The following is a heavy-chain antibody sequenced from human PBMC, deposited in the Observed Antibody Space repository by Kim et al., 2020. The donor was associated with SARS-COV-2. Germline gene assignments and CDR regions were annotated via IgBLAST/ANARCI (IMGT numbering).Heavy chain of an antibody. V-gene: IGHV1-69*13. J-gene: IGHJ6*02. CDR1: GGTFSSYA. Sequence: SVKVSCKASGGTFSSYAISWVRQAPGQGLDWMGGIIPIFGTANYAQKFQGRVTITADESTSTAYMELSSLRSEDTAVYYCARDLRYYYYYGMDVWGQGTTVTVSS. CDR3: ARDLRYYYYYGMDV. CDR2: IIPIFGTA.